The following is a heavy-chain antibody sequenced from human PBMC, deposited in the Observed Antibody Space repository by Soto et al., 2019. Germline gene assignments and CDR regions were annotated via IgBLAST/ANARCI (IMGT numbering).Heavy chain of an antibody. Sequence: SVKVSCKASGGTFSSYAISWVRQAPGQGLEWMGGIIPIFGTANYAQKFQGRVTITADESTSTAYMELSSLRSEDTAVYYCARESITMVRGVIIKSNAFDIWGQGTMVTVSS. CDR3: ARESITMVRGVIIKSNAFDI. V-gene: IGHV1-69*13. J-gene: IGHJ3*02. D-gene: IGHD3-10*01. CDR2: IIPIFGTA. CDR1: GGTFSSYA.